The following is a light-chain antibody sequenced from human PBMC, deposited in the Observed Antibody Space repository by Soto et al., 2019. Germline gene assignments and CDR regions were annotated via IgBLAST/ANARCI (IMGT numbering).Light chain of an antibody. CDR1: QGVSSA. Sequence: AIQLTQSPSSLSAFVGEKSTITCRASQGVSSALAWYQQKPGKAPKLLIYDASSLESGVPSRFSGSGSGTDFTLTISSLQPYDFSTYYRQKFESSPLTFGGGTKVEL. CDR3: QKFESSPLT. CDR2: DAS. J-gene: IGKJ4*01. V-gene: IGKV1-13*02.